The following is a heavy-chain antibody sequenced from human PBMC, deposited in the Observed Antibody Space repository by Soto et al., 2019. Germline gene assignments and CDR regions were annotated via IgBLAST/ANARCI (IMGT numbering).Heavy chain of an antibody. CDR2: INPNSGGT. CDR1: GYTFTDYY. CDR3: AREKAAAVDDAFDI. V-gene: IGHV1-2*02. D-gene: IGHD6-13*01. Sequence: QVQLVQSGAEVKKPGASVKVSCKASGYTFTDYYKHWVRQAPGQGLEWMGWINPNSGGTNYAQKFQGRVTMTSDTSISTAYVELSRLRSDETAVYYCAREKAAAVDDAFDIWGQGTMVTVSS. J-gene: IGHJ3*02.